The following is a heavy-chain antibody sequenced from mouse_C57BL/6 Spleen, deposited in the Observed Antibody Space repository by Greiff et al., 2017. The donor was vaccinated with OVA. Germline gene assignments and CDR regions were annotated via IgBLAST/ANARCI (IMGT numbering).Heavy chain of an antibody. CDR2: IYWDDDK. J-gene: IGHJ1*03. Sequence: QVTLKVCGPGILQSSQTLSLTCSFSGFSLSTSGMGVSWIRQPSGKGLEWLAHIYWDDDKRYNPSLKSRLTISKDTSRNQVFLKITSVDTADTATYYCARDTGTGYFDVWGTGTTVTVSS. CDR3: ARDTGTGYFDV. D-gene: IGHD4-1*01. CDR1: GFSLSTSGMG. V-gene: IGHV8-12*01.